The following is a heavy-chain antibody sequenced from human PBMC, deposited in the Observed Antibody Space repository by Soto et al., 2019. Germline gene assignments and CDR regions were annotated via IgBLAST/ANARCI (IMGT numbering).Heavy chain of an antibody. J-gene: IGHJ6*03. CDR3: ARGCTIFGVARWDYYYYMDV. CDR1: GYTFTSYD. V-gene: IGHV1-8*01. D-gene: IGHD3-3*01. Sequence: ASVKVSCKASGYTFTSYDINWVRQATGQGLEWMGWMNPNSGNTGYAQKFQGRVTMTRNTSISTAYMELSSLRSEDTAVYYCARGCTIFGVARWDYYYYMDVWGKGTTVTVS. CDR2: MNPNSGNT.